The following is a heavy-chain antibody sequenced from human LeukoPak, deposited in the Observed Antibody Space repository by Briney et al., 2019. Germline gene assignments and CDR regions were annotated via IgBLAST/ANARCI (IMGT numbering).Heavy chain of an antibody. J-gene: IGHJ5*02. CDR1: GGSISSSSYY. V-gene: IGHV4-39*01. Sequence: SGTLSLTCTVSGGSISSSSYYWGWIRQPPGKGLEWIGSIYYSGSTYYNPSLKSRVTISVDTSKNQFSLKLSSVTAADTAVYYCARYSSSWYGWFDPWGQGTLVTVSS. CDR2: IYYSGST. CDR3: ARYSSSWYGWFDP. D-gene: IGHD6-13*01.